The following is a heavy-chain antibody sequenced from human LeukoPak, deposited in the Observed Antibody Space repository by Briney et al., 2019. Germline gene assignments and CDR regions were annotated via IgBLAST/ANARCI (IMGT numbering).Heavy chain of an antibody. D-gene: IGHD4-11*01. CDR2: IYYSGST. CDR3: AREYSNYVGWFDP. J-gene: IGHJ5*02. V-gene: IGHV4-59*01. CDR1: GGSISSYY. Sequence: PSETLSLTCTVSGGSISSYYWSWIRQPPGKGLEWIGYIYYSGSTNYNPSLKSRVTISVDTSKNQFSLKLSSVTAADTAVYYCAREYSNYVGWFDPWGQGTLVTVSS.